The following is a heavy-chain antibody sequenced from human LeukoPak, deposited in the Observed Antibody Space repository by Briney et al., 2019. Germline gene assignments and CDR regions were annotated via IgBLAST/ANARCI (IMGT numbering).Heavy chain of an antibody. CDR2: IYYSGST. V-gene: IGHV4-59*01. Sequence: SETLSLTCTVSGGFISSYYWSWIRQPPGKGLEWIGYIYYSGSTNYRPSLKSRVTISVDTSKNQFSLKLSSVTAADTAVYYCARGGYYGLGNDFRFDPWGQGTLVTVSS. CDR1: GGFISSYY. D-gene: IGHD3-10*01. CDR3: ARGGYYGLGNDFRFDP. J-gene: IGHJ5*02.